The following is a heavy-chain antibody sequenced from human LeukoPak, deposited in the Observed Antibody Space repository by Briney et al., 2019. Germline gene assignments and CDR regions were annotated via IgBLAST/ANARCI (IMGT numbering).Heavy chain of an antibody. CDR2: ISSSGSTI. CDR3: ARAWREYYGHYDY. J-gene: IGHJ4*02. V-gene: IGHV3-48*03. D-gene: IGHD3-3*01. CDR1: GFTFSSYE. Sequence: PGGSLSLCCAASGFTFSSYEMNWVRQAPGKGLEWVSYISSSGSTIYYADSVKGRFTISRDNAKNSLYLQMNSLRAEDTAVYYCARAWREYYGHYDYWGQGTLVTVSS.